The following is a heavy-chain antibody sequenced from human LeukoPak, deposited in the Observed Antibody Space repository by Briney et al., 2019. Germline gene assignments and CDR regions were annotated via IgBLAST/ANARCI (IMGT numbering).Heavy chain of an antibody. CDR1: GGSISSYY. Sequence: SETLSLTCTVSGGSISSYYWSWIRQPPGKGLEWIGYIYYSGSTNYNPSLKSRVTISVDTSKNQFSLKLSSVTAADTAVYYCARHDSGYDLGPNAFDIWGQGTMVTVSS. CDR2: IYYSGST. CDR3: ARHDSGYDLGPNAFDI. D-gene: IGHD5-12*01. V-gene: IGHV4-59*08. J-gene: IGHJ3*02.